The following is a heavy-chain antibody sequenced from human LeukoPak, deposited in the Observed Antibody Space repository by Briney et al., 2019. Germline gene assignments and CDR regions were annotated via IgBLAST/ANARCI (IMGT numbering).Heavy chain of an antibody. CDR3: AIMGATWGFDY. J-gene: IGHJ4*02. V-gene: IGHV1-18*01. CDR2: ISAYNGNT. CDR1: GYTFTNYG. D-gene: IGHD3-16*01. Sequence: ASVKVSCKGSGYTFTNYGIDWVRQAPGQGLEWMGWISAYNGNTNYAQKFQGRVTLTTDTSTSTAYMELRSLRSDDTAVYYCAIMGATWGFDYWGQGTLVTVPS.